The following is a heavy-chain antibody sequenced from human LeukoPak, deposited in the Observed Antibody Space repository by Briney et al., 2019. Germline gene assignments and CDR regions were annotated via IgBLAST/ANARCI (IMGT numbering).Heavy chain of an antibody. Sequence: PSETLSLTCTVSGGSVNSGTYYWSWIRQPPGKGLEWIGYISYSGSTNYNPSLKSRVTISVDTSKNQFSLKLSSVTAADTAVYYCARGGRWLQFSYWGQGTLVTVST. CDR3: ARGGRWLQFSY. J-gene: IGHJ4*02. V-gene: IGHV4-61*01. CDR1: GGSVNSGTYY. D-gene: IGHD5-24*01. CDR2: ISYSGST.